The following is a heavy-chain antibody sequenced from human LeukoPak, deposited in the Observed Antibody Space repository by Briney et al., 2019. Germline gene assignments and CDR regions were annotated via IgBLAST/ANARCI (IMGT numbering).Heavy chain of an antibody. D-gene: IGHD4-17*01. CDR2: IYHSGTT. CDR1: GGSIGSYY. Sequence: SETLSLTCTVSGGSIGSYYWSWIRQPPGKGLECVGYIYHSGTTNYNPSLKSRVTISVNASKNQFSLKLSSVTAADTAIYYCARQRDYADYLDAFDVWGQGTMVTVSS. V-gene: IGHV4-59*08. CDR3: ARQRDYADYLDAFDV. J-gene: IGHJ3*01.